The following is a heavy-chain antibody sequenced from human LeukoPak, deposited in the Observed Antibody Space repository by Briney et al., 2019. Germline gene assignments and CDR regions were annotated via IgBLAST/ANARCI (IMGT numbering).Heavy chain of an antibody. V-gene: IGHV1-69*06. J-gene: IGHJ5*02. CDR2: IIPIFGTA. CDR1: GGTFSSYA. Sequence: ASVKVSCKASGGTFSSYAISWVRQAPGQGLEWMGGIIPIFGTANYAQKFQGRVTITADKSTSTAYMELSRLRSDDTAVYFCARALRNSGYDFKVWFDPWGQGTLVTVSS. CDR3: ARALRNSGYDFKVWFDP. D-gene: IGHD5-12*01.